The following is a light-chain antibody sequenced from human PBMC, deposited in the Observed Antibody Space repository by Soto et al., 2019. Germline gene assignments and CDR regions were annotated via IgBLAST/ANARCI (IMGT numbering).Light chain of an antibody. CDR3: CSYAGSSTYNYV. J-gene: IGLJ1*01. Sequence: QSALTQPASVSGSPGQSITISCTGTSSDVGSHNLVSWYQQHPGKAPKLMIYEGSKRPSGVSNRFSGSKSGNTASLTISGLQAEDESEYYCCSYAGSSTYNYVFGTGTKLTVL. CDR1: SSDVGSHNL. CDR2: EGS. V-gene: IGLV2-23*01.